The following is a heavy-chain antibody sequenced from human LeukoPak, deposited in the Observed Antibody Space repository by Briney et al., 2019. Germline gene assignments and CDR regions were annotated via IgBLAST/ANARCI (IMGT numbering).Heavy chain of an antibody. D-gene: IGHD6-13*01. CDR3: AREGEIAAAGTFRH. Sequence: SQTLSLTCTFSVGSISSGDYYWSWIRQPPGKGLEWIGYIYYRGSTYYNPSLKGRVTIPVETSKTPFSLKLRYVTAAATAVYSCAREGEIAAAGTFRHWGPGTLVTVSS. CDR2: IYYRGST. J-gene: IGHJ4*02. V-gene: IGHV4-30-4*08. CDR1: VGSISSGDYY.